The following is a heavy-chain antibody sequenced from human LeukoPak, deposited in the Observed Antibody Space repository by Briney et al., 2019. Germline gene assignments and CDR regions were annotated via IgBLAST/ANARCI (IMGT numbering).Heavy chain of an antibody. CDR3: ARLKYGSPQH. D-gene: IGHD1-26*01. J-gene: IGHJ1*01. V-gene: IGHV3-74*01. Sequence: GGSLRLSCAASEFTFSAYWMHWVRQAPGKGLVWVSRIRGDGSMTNYADSVKGRFTISRDNAKNSLYLQMNSLRAEDTAVYYCARLKYGSPQHWGQGTLVTVSS. CDR2: IRGDGSMT. CDR1: EFTFSAYW.